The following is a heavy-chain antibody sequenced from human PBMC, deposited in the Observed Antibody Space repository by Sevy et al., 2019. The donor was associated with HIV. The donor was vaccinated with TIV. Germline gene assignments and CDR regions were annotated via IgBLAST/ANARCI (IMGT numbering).Heavy chain of an antibody. CDR1: VFTFSNYV. V-gene: IGHV3-23*01. CDR2: ISHGGGTT. D-gene: IGHD2-2*01. J-gene: IGHJ4*02. CDR3: ARRYLPSAPPALDY. Sequence: GGSLRLSCAASVFTFSNYVRNWVRQAPGKGLEWVSVISHGGGTTYYADSVKGRFTISRDDSKDTVYLEMNSLRAEDTAVYYCARRYLPSAPPALDYWGQGTLVTVSS.